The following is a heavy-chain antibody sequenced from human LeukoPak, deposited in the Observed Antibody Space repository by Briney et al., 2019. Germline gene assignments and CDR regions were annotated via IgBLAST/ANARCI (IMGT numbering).Heavy chain of an antibody. CDR1: DDSITMYY. CDR3: AKSNGYGLVDI. D-gene: IGHD3-10*01. J-gene: IGHJ3*02. Sequence: SETLSLTCSVSDDSITMYYWTWIRQPPGKGLEWIGYVDHTGSTNFNPSLNGRVSISRDTTKNLFSLRLRSVTVADTAVYYCAKSNGYGLVDIWGQGTMVTVSS. V-gene: IGHV4-59*01. CDR2: VDHTGST.